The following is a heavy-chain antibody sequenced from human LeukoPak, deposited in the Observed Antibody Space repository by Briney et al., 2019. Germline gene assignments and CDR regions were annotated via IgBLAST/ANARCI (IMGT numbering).Heavy chain of an antibody. CDR2: LNGRGGTT. CDR3: AKSHNIAWSGYFDS. D-gene: IGHD6-19*01. V-gene: IGHV3-23*01. Sequence: GGSLRLSCAASGVTFSSYAMSWVRQAPRKGLEWVSTLNGRGGTTHYADSVKGRFTISRDDPKNTLILQMNSLRAEDTAVYYCAKSHNIAWSGYFDSWGQGIQVTVSS. CDR1: GVTFSSYA. J-gene: IGHJ4*02.